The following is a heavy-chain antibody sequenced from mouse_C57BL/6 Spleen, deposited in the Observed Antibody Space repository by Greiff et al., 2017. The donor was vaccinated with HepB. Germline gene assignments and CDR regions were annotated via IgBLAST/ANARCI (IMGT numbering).Heavy chain of an antibody. J-gene: IGHJ4*01. Sequence: QVQLQQPGAELVKPGASVKLSCKASGYTFTSYWMHWVKQRPGQGLEWIGMIHPNSGSTNYNEKFKSKATLTVDKSSSTAYMQLSSLTSEDSAVYYCAVYYDYDRDYAMDYWGQGTSVTVSS. CDR1: GYTFTSYW. V-gene: IGHV1-64*01. D-gene: IGHD2-4*01. CDR2: IHPNSGST. CDR3: AVYYDYDRDYAMDY.